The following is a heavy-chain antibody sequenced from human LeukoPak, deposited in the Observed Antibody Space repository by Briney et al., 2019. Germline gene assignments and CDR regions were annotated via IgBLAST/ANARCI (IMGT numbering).Heavy chain of an antibody. CDR3: ASATPGVGATTGY. J-gene: IGHJ4*02. CDR2: ISSSSSYI. Sequence: GGSLRLSCAASGFTFSSYSMNWVRPAPGKGLEWVSSISSSSSYIYYADSVKGRFTISRDNAKNSLYLQMNSLRAEDTAVYYCASATPGVGATTGYWGQGTLVTVSS. D-gene: IGHD1-26*01. CDR1: GFTFSSYS. V-gene: IGHV3-21*01.